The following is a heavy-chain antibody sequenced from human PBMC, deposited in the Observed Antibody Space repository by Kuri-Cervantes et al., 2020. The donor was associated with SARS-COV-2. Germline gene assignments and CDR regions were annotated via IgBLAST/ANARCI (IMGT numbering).Heavy chain of an antibody. J-gene: IGHJ5*02. CDR1: GGSFSGYK. D-gene: IGHD4-11*01. CDR2: INHSGST. V-gene: IGHV4-34*01. CDR3: ARGGDYSNWFDP. Sequence: SQTLSLTCAVYGGSFSGYKWNWIRQSPGKGLEWIGEINHSGSTNYNPSLKSRVTISVDTSKNQFSLKLSSVTAADTAVYYCARGGDYSNWFDPWGQGTLVTVSS.